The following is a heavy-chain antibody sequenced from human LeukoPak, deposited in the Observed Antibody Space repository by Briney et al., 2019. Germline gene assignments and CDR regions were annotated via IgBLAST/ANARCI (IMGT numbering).Heavy chain of an antibody. Sequence: GGSLRLSCAASGFTFSSYAMSWVRQAPGKGLEWVSAISGSGGSTYYADSVKGRFTISRDNSKNTLYLQMNSLRAEDTALYYCAKSRVRYFDWTYYFDYWGQGTLVTVSS. V-gene: IGHV3-23*01. J-gene: IGHJ4*02. D-gene: IGHD3-9*01. CDR2: ISGSGGST. CDR1: GFTFSSYA. CDR3: AKSRVRYFDWTYYFDY.